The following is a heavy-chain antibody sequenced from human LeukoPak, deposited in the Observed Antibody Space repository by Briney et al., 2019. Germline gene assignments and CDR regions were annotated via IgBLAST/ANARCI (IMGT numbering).Heavy chain of an antibody. V-gene: IGHV4-30-4*01. CDR2: IYYSGST. CDR1: SGAFSGYY. J-gene: IGHJ4*02. D-gene: IGHD3-22*01. Sequence: SETLSLTCAVQSGAFSGYYWSWIRQPPGKGLEWIGYIYYSGSTYYNPSLKSRVTISVDTSKNQFSLKLSSVTAADTAVYYCARALTPREYYYDSSGYYYFDYWGQGTLVTVSS. CDR3: ARALTPREYYYDSSGYYYFDY.